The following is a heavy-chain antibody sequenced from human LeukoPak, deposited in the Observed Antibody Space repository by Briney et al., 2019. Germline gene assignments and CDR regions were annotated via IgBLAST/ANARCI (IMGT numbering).Heavy chain of an antibody. D-gene: IGHD3-10*01. CDR2: ISYNGNT. CDR3: ARGARITMVRGVIQNYYFDY. V-gene: IGHV4-39*01. CDR1: GDSISSNNYF. J-gene: IGHJ4*02. Sequence: SETLSLTCTVSGDSISSNNYFWGWICQPPGKGLEWIGEISYNGNTYYNPSLKSRVTISVDTSKNQFSLKLSSVTAADTAVYYCARGARITMVRGVIQNYYFDYWGQGTLVTVSS.